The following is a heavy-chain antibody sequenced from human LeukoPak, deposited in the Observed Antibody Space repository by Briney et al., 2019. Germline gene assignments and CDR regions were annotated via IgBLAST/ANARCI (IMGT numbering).Heavy chain of an antibody. J-gene: IGHJ4*02. CDR1: GFTFSSYA. CDR2: ISGSGGST. CDR3: ARGGYSYDPFGY. Sequence: GGSLRLSCAASGFTFSSYAMSWVRQAPGKGLEWVSAISGSGGSTHYADSVKGRFTISRDNSKNTLYLQMNSLRAEDTAVYYCARGGYSYDPFGYWGQGTLVTVSS. D-gene: IGHD5-18*01. V-gene: IGHV3-23*01.